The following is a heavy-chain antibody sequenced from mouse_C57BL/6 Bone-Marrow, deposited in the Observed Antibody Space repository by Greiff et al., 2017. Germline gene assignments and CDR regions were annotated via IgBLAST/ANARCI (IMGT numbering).Heavy chain of an antibody. CDR2: IHPNSGST. CDR1: GYTFTSYW. CDR3: ARRDIYYGNYVGFAY. D-gene: IGHD2-1*01. J-gene: IGHJ3*01. Sequence: QVQLQQSGAELVKPGASVKLSCKASGYTFTSYWMHWVKQRPGQGLEWIGMIHPNSGSTNYNEKFKSKATLTVDKSSSTAYMQLSSLTSEDSAVYYCARRDIYYGNYVGFAYWGQGTLVTVSA. V-gene: IGHV1-64*01.